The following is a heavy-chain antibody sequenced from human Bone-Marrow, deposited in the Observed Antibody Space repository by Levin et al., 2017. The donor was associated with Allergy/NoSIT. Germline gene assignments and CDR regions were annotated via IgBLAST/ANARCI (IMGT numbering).Heavy chain of an antibody. V-gene: IGHV3-66*01. J-gene: IGHJ4*02. Sequence: ETLSLTCAASGFTVRNNYMSWVRQAPGKGLEWVSLIYSGGNTLYADSVKGRFTISRDNSKNTLYLQMNNLRAEDTAVYYCATRAVAAPYWGQGALVTVSS. CDR3: ATRAVAAPY. CDR2: IYSGGNT. D-gene: IGHD6-19*01. CDR1: GFTVRNNY.